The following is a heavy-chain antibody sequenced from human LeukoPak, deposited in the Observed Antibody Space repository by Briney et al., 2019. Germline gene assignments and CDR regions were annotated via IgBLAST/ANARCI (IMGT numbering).Heavy chain of an antibody. D-gene: IGHD6-13*01. V-gene: IGHV1-46*01. Sequence: ASVKVSCKASGYTFTSYYMHWVRQAPGQGLEWMGIINPSGGSTSYAQKFQGRVTMTRDMSTSTVYMELSSLRSEDTAVYYCAREGIGGAAAVPHWFDPWGQGTLVTVSS. CDR3: AREGIGGAAAVPHWFDP. CDR1: GYTFTSYY. CDR2: INPSGGST. J-gene: IGHJ5*02.